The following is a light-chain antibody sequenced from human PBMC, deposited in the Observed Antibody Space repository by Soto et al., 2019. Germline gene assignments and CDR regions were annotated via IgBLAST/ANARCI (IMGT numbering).Light chain of an antibody. J-gene: IGLJ2*01. Sequence: QSALTQPASVSGSPGQSITISCTGTSSDVGSYNLVSWYQQHPGKAPKLMIYEDIERPSGVSNRFSGSKSGNTASLTISGLQTEDEADYYCCSYAGGTRVVFGGGTKLTVL. CDR3: CSYAGGTRVV. V-gene: IGLV2-23*01. CDR2: EDI. CDR1: SSDVGSYNL.